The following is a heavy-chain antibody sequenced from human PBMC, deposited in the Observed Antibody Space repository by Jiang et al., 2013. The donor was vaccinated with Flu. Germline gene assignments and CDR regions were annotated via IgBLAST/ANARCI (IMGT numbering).Heavy chain of an antibody. J-gene: IGHJ4*02. CDR2: INHSGST. V-gene: IGHV4-34*01. CDR3: ARGLSIYYGGNPAIHGR. CDR1: GGSFSGYY. D-gene: IGHD4-23*01. Sequence: LLKPSETLSLTCAVYGGSFSGYYWSWIRQPPGKGLEWIGEINHSGSTNYNPSLKSRVTISVDTSKNQFSLKLSSVTAADTAVYYCARGLSIYYGGNPAIHGRRGQGTLVTVSS.